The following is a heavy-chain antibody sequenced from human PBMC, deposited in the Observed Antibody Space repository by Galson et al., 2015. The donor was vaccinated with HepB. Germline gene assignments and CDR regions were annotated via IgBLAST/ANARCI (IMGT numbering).Heavy chain of an antibody. J-gene: IGHJ6*02. CDR3: AREGCSSTSCYSIHYYYGMDV. CDR2: ISYDGSNK. Sequence: SLRLSCAASGFTFSSYAMHWVRQAPGKGLEWVAAISYDGSNKYYADSVKGRFTISRDNSKNTLYLQMNSLRAEDTAVYYCAREGCSSTSCYSIHYYYGMDVWGQGTTVTVSS. CDR1: GFTFSSYA. V-gene: IGHV3-30-3*01. D-gene: IGHD2-2*02.